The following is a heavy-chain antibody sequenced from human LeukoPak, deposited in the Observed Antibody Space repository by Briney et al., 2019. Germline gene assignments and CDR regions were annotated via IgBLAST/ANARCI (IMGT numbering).Heavy chain of an antibody. CDR2: ISGSGGST. CDR1: GFTFSSYG. V-gene: IGHV3-23*01. CDR3: ARVIAENWFDP. D-gene: IGHD6-13*01. Sequence: GGSLRLSCAASGFTFSSYGMSWVRQAPGKGLEWVSAISGSGGSTYYADSVKGRFTISRDNSKNTLYLQMNGLRAEDTAVYYCARVIAENWFDPWGQGTLVTVSS. J-gene: IGHJ5*02.